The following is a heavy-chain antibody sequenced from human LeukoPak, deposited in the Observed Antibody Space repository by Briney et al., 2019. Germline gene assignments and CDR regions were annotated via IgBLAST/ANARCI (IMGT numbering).Heavy chain of an antibody. CDR3: ARGYDFWSGYPGYDY. J-gene: IGHJ4*02. Sequence: GGSLRLSCAASGFTFSSYGMHWIRQAPGKGLEWVAVIWYDGSNKYYADSVKGRFTISRDNSKNTLYLQMNSLRAEDTAVYYCARGYDFWSGYPGYDYWGQGTLVTVSS. V-gene: IGHV3-30*02. D-gene: IGHD3-3*01. CDR1: GFTFSSYG. CDR2: IWYDGSNK.